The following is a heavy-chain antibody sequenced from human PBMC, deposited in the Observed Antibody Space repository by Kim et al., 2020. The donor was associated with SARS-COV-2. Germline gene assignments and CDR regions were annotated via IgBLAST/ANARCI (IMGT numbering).Heavy chain of an antibody. Sequence: SETLSLTCAVYGGSFSGYYWSWIRQPPGKGLEWIGEINHSGSTNYNPSLKSRVTISVDTSKNQFSLKLSSVTAADTAVYYCARGGRKRDFWSGYYREHYYYYYMDVWGKGTTVTVSS. D-gene: IGHD3-3*01. J-gene: IGHJ6*03. V-gene: IGHV4-34*01. CDR3: ARGGRKRDFWSGYYREHYYYYYMDV. CDR1: GGSFSGYY. CDR2: INHSGST.